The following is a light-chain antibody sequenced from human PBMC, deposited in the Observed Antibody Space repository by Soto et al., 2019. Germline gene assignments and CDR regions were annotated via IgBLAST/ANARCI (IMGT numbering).Light chain of an antibody. CDR3: QQANSFPIT. CDR2: AAS. CDR1: QGIRRW. J-gene: IGKJ5*01. Sequence: DIQMTQSPSSVSASVGDRVTITCRASQGIRRWLAWYQQKPGTAPKLLIYAASTLQSGVPSMCSGRGSGTDFSLTISSLQPDDFATYYCQQANSFPITFGQGTRLEIK. V-gene: IGKV1-12*01.